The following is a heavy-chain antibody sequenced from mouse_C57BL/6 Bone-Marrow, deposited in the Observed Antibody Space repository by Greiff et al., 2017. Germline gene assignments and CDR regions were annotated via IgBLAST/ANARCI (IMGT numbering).Heavy chain of an antibody. Sequence: EVKLMESGGDLVKPGGSLKLSCAASGFTFSSYGMSWVRQTPDKRLEWVATISSGGSYTYYPDSVKGRFTISRDNAKNTLYLQMSSLKSEDTAMYYCARHPLYDYGSSWFAYWGQGTLVTVSA. CDR2: ISSGGSYT. D-gene: IGHD1-1*01. V-gene: IGHV5-6*01. J-gene: IGHJ3*01. CDR1: GFTFSSYG. CDR3: ARHPLYDYGSSWFAY.